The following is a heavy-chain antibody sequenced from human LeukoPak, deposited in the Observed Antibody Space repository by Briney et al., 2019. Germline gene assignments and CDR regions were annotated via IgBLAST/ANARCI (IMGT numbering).Heavy chain of an antibody. Sequence: SVKVSCKASGGTFSSYAISLVRQAPGQGLEWMGRIIPILGIANYAQKFQGRVTITADKSTSTAYMELSSLRSEDTAVYYCARESGDDFWSGYYTNWLDPWGQGTLVTVSS. J-gene: IGHJ5*02. CDR2: IIPILGIA. V-gene: IGHV1-69*04. CDR1: GGTFSSYA. D-gene: IGHD3-3*01. CDR3: ARESGDDFWSGYYTNWLDP.